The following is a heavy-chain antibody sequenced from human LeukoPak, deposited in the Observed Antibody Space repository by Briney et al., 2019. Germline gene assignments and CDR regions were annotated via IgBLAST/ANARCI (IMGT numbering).Heavy chain of an antibody. Sequence: ASVKVSFKASGYTFTRYYMHWVRQAPGQGLEWMGRINPNSGGTNYAQKFQGRVTMTRDTSISTAYMELSRLRSDDTAVYYCARDSRPIFEWQQLGGDYWGQGTLVTVSS. CDR2: INPNSGGT. V-gene: IGHV1-2*06. CDR1: GYTFTRYY. D-gene: IGHD6-13*01. J-gene: IGHJ4*02. CDR3: ARDSRPIFEWQQLGGDY.